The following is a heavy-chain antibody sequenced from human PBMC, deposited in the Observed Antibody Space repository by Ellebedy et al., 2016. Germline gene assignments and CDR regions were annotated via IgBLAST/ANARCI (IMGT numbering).Heavy chain of an antibody. V-gene: IGHV3-23*01. J-gene: IGHJ3*02. CDR3: ARGWRGLGEFDAFDI. Sequence: GESLKISXAASGFIFSNYVMSWVRQAPGKGLEWVSAISGSGGSTYYADSVKGRFTISRDNAKNSLYLQMNSLRAEDTAVYYCARGWRGLGEFDAFDIWGQGTMVTVSS. D-gene: IGHD3-16*01. CDR1: GFIFSNYV. CDR2: ISGSGGST.